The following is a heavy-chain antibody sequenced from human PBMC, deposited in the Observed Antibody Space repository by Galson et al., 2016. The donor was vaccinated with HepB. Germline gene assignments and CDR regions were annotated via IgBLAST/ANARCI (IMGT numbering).Heavy chain of an antibody. CDR1: KFTFSTCA. CDR2: ISGSGDNT. Sequence: SLRLSCAASKFTFSTCAMSWVRQAPGKGLEWVSTISGSGDNTFHAESVKGRFTISRDNSRNTLFLQMNSLTAEETAVYYCAKDAKRMATGNGGIYDDWGQGTLVTVPS. CDR3: AKDAKRMATGNGGIYDD. D-gene: IGHD6-13*01. J-gene: IGHJ4*02. V-gene: IGHV3-23*01.